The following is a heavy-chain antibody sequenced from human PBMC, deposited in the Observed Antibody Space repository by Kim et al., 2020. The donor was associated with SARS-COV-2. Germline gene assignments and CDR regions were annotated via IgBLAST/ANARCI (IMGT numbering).Heavy chain of an antibody. CDR3: ARDSESGYGRKYYYYGMDV. CDR2: IWYDGSNK. J-gene: IGHJ6*02. Sequence: GGSLRLSCAASGFTFSSYGMHWVRQAPGKGLEWVAVIWYDGSNKYYADSVKGRFTISRDNSKNTLYLQMNSLRAEDTAVYYCARDSESGYGRKYYYYGMDVWGQGTTVTVSS. D-gene: IGHD5-12*01. CDR1: GFTFSSYG. V-gene: IGHV3-33*01.